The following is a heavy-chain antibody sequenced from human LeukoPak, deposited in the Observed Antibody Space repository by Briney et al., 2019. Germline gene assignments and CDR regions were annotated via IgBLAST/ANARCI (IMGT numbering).Heavy chain of an antibody. D-gene: IGHD3-22*01. CDR2: ISSNGGST. Sequence: GSLRLSCSASGFTFSGYAMHWVRQAPGKGLEYVSAISSNGGSTYYADSVKGRFTISRDNSKNTLYLQMSSLRAEDTAVYYCAPSPYYYESSGYSAWGQGTMVTVSS. V-gene: IGHV3-64D*06. CDR1: GFTFSGYA. CDR3: APSPYYYESSGYSA. J-gene: IGHJ5*02.